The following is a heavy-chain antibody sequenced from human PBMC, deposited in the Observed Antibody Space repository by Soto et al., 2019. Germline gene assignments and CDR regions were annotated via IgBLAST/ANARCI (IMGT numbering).Heavy chain of an antibody. V-gene: IGHV1-2*04. CDR2: INPNSGGT. D-gene: IGHD1-26*01. J-gene: IGHJ6*02. CDR1: GYTFTGYY. Sequence: ASVKVSCKASGYTFTGYYMHWVRQAPGQGLEWMGWINPNSGGTNYAQKFQGWVTMTRDTSISTAYMELSRLRSDDTAVYYCARYFYYGEPYVMDVWGQGTTVTVSS. CDR3: ARYFYYGEPYVMDV.